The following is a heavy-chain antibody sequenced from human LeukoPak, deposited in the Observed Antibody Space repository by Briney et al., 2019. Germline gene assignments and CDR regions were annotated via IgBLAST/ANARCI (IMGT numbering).Heavy chain of an antibody. J-gene: IGHJ4*02. CDR2: IYSGGST. D-gene: IGHD6-6*01. CDR1: GFTVSSNY. V-gene: IGHV3-66*01. CDR3: ARDRPIAARPRYYFDY. Sequence: GGSLRLSCAASGFTVSSNYMSWARQAPGKGLEWVSVIYSGGSTYYADSVKGRFTISRDNAKNSLYLQMNSLRAEDTAVYYCARDRPIAARPRYYFDYWGQGTLVTVS.